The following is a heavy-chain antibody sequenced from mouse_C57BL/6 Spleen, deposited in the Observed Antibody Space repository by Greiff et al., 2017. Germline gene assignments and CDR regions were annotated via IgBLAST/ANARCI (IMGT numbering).Heavy chain of an antibody. CDR2: SRNKANDYTT. D-gene: IGHD2-3*01. CDR1: GFTFSDFY. V-gene: IGHV7-1*01. Sequence: EVQLVESGGGLVQSGRSLRLSCATSGFTFSDFYMEWVRQAPGKGLEWIAASRNKANDYTTEYSASVKGRFIVSRDTSQSILYLQMNDLRAEDTAIYDCARDAGGYYVGYFDVWGTGTTVTVSS. CDR3: ARDAGGYYVGYFDV. J-gene: IGHJ1*03.